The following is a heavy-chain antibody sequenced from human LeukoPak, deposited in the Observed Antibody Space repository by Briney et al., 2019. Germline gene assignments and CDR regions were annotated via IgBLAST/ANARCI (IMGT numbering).Heavy chain of an antibody. CDR2: IHTSGST. J-gene: IGHJ4*02. CDR1: GGSISSYY. Sequence: SETLSLTCTVSGGSISSYYWNWIRQPAGKGLEWIGRIHTSGSTNYNPSLKSRVTMSVDTSKNQFSLKLSSVTAADTAVYYCARRSSGWYGKTFDYWGQGTLVTVSS. D-gene: IGHD6-19*01. CDR3: ARRSSGWYGKTFDY. V-gene: IGHV4-4*07.